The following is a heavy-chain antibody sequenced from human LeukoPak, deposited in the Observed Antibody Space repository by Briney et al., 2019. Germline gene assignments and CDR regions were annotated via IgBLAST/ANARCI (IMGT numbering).Heavy chain of an antibody. D-gene: IGHD3-22*01. Sequence: SETLSLTCTVSGGSISSGDYYWSWIRQPPGKGLEWIGYISYSGSTNYNPSLKSRVTVSVDTSKNQFSLKLSSVTAADTAVYYCAIYDSSLDAFDIWGQGTVVTVSS. CDR2: ISYSGST. V-gene: IGHV4-61*08. J-gene: IGHJ3*02. CDR3: AIYDSSLDAFDI. CDR1: GGSISSGDYY.